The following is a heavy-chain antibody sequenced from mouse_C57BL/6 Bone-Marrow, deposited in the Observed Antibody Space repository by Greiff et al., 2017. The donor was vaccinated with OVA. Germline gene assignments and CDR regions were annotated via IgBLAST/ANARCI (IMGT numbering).Heavy chain of an antibody. CDR1: GYTFTDYY. Sequence: VQLQQSGAELVRPGASVKLSCKASGYTFTDYYINWVKQRPGQGLEWIARIYPGSGNTYYNEKFKGKATLTAEKSSSTAYMQLSSLTSEDSAVYFCARGRLLGYWGQGTTLTVSS. J-gene: IGHJ2*01. V-gene: IGHV1-76*01. CDR3: ARGRLLGY. CDR2: IYPGSGNT. D-gene: IGHD2-3*01.